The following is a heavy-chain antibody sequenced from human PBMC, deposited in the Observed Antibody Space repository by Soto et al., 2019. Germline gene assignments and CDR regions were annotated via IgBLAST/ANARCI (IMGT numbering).Heavy chain of an antibody. Sequence: EVQLVESGGGLVQPGGSLRLSCAASGFTFSSYWMSWVRQAPRKGLEWVANIKQDGSEKYYVDSVKGRFTISRDNAKNSLYLQMNSLRAEDTAVYYCARDPSYCSSTSCPDYWGQGTLVTVSS. D-gene: IGHD2-2*01. V-gene: IGHV3-7*01. CDR1: GFTFSSYW. J-gene: IGHJ4*02. CDR2: IKQDGSEK. CDR3: ARDPSYCSSTSCPDY.